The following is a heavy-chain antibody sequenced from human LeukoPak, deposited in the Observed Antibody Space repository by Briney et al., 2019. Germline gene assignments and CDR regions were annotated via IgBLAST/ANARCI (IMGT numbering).Heavy chain of an antibody. CDR1: GFTFSSYA. Sequence: GGSLRLSCAASGFTFSSYAMSWVRQAPGKGLEWVSSISGSGETTYYADSVKGRLSISRDNSKNTLYLQMNSLRAEDTALYYCAKDYRMIAFGGVIGIDAFDIWGQGTMVTVSS. J-gene: IGHJ3*02. V-gene: IGHV3-23*01. CDR3: AKDYRMIAFGGVIGIDAFDI. D-gene: IGHD3-16*02. CDR2: ISGSGETT.